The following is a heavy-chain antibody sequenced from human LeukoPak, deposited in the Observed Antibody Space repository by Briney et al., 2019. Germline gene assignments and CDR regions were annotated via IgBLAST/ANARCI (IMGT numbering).Heavy chain of an antibody. V-gene: IGHV4-4*07. CDR1: GGSISSYY. CDR3: ARSEAPWGWHTNNWFDP. CDR2: IYTSGST. D-gene: IGHD3-16*01. J-gene: IGHJ5*02. Sequence: SSETLSLTCTVSGGSISSYYWSWIRQPAGKGLEWIGRIYTSGSTNYNPSLKSRVTMSVDTSKNQFSLKLSSVTAADTAVYYCARSEAPWGWHTNNWFDPWGQGTLVTVSS.